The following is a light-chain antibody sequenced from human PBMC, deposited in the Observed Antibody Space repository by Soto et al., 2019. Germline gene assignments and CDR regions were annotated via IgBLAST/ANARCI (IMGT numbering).Light chain of an antibody. CDR1: QSVASNY. V-gene: IGKV3-20*01. Sequence: EIVLTQSPGTLSLSPGERATLSCRASQSVASNYLAWYQLKPGQAPRLLIYGASSRATGIPDRFGGSGSGTDFTLTISRLAPEDFAVYFCQQYGDSPETFGQGTKVEIK. CDR3: QQYGDSPET. CDR2: GAS. J-gene: IGKJ1*01.